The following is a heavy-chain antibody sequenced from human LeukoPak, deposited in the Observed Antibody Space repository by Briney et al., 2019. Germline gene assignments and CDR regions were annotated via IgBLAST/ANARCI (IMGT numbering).Heavy chain of an antibody. J-gene: IGHJ4*02. CDR2: INSDGSIT. D-gene: IGHD5-12*01. CDR3: ARVRATFSPHFDN. CDR1: GXTFSSYW. Sequence: GGSLRLSCAASGXTFSSYWMHWVRQAPGKGLMSVSRINSDGSITNYADSVKGRFTISRDNAKNTLYLQMNSLRAEDTAVYYCARVRATFSPHFDNWGQGTLVTVSS. V-gene: IGHV3-74*01.